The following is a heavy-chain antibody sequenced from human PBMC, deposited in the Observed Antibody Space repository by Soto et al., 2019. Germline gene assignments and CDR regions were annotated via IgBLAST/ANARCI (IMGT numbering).Heavy chain of an antibody. V-gene: IGHV3-7*03. D-gene: IGHD2-15*01. CDR1: GFIFTNYW. CDR3: TSATSSMGATGGFIKD. CDR2: VKQYGSVK. Sequence: EVQLVESGGDLVQPGGSLRLSCAASGFIFTNYWMSWVRQAPGKGLEWVANVKQYGSVKRYVDSVKGRFTISRDNAKNSVYLPMNSLRVDDTAVYYCTSATSSMGATGGFIKDWGKGNLVTVSS. J-gene: IGHJ4*02.